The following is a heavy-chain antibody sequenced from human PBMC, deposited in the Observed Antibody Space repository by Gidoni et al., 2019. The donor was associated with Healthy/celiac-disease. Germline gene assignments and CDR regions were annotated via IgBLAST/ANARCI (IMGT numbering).Heavy chain of an antibody. CDR2: IYHSGST. CDR1: GYSISSGYY. Sequence: QVQLQESGPGLVKPSETLSLTRTVSGYSISSGYYWGWIRQPPGKGLEWIGSIYHSGSTYYNPSLKSRVTISVDTSKNQFSLKLSSVTAADTAVYYCARDVSSGSSYYYYGMDVWGQGTTVTVSS. J-gene: IGHJ6*02. V-gene: IGHV4-38-2*02. CDR3: ARDVSSGSSYYYYGMDV. D-gene: IGHD3-22*01.